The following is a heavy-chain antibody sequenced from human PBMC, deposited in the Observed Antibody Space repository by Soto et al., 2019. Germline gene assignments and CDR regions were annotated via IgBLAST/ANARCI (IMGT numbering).Heavy chain of an antibody. Sequence: SETLSLTCTVSGGSIGSHYWSWIRQPPGKGLEWIGHIYYTWSTNYNPSLKSRVTISIDTSENQFSLKLHSGTATETAVYYCARHFYDSSGYYFALGLDVWGQGTTVTVSS. V-gene: IGHV4-59*11. D-gene: IGHD3-22*01. CDR1: GGSIGSHY. CDR3: ARHFYDSSGYYFALGLDV. J-gene: IGHJ6*02. CDR2: IYYTWST.